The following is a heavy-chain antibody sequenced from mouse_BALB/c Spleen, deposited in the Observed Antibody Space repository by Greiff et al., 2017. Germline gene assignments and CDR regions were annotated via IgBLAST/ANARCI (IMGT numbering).Heavy chain of an antibody. V-gene: IGHV1S132*01. CDR3: ARGDGNYGYFDY. CDR2: IFPGTGTT. D-gene: IGHD2-1*01. Sequence: QVQLQQSGAELVKPGASVKLSCKTSGYTFTSYWIQWVKQRPGQGLGWIGEIFPGTGTTYYNEKFKGKATLTIDTSSSTAYMQLSSLTSEDSAVYFCARGDGNYGYFDYWGQGTTLTVSS. J-gene: IGHJ2*01. CDR1: GYTFTSYW.